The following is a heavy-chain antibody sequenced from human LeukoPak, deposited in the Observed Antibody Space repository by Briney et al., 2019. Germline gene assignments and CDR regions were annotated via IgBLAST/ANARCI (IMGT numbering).Heavy chain of an antibody. V-gene: IGHV3-23*01. J-gene: IGHJ4*02. Sequence: GGSLRLSCAASGFTFSSYAMSWVRQAPGKGLEWVSAISGSGADTYYAHSVKGRFTISRDNSKNTLYVQMNSLRAEDTAVYYCATDMVIDGYFDYWGQGALVTVSS. CDR2: ISGSGADT. CDR1: GFTFSSYA. D-gene: IGHD2-21*01. CDR3: ATDMVIDGYFDY.